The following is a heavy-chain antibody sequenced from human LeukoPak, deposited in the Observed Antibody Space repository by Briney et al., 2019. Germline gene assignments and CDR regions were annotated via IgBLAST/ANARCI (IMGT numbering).Heavy chain of an antibody. Sequence: PSETLSLTCTVSGGSISSNYWSWLRQPPGKGLEWIGYIYYSGSTNYNPSLRSRVTISVDTSKNQFSLKLSSVTAADTAVYYCARGGGWWDDWGQGTLVTVSS. D-gene: IGHD6-19*01. V-gene: IGHV4-59*01. J-gene: IGHJ4*02. CDR1: GGSISSNY. CDR3: ARGGGWWDD. CDR2: IYYSGST.